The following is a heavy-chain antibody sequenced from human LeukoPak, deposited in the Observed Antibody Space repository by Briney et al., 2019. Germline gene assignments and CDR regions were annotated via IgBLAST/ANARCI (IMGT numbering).Heavy chain of an antibody. V-gene: IGHV4-34*01. Sequence: SETLSLTCAVYGGSFSGYYWSWIRQPPGKGLEWIGEINHSGSTNYNPSLKSRVTISVDTSKNQFSLKLSSVTAADTAVYYCARHIGVRGVVTYYYYYMDVWGKGTTVTISS. D-gene: IGHD3-10*01. J-gene: IGHJ6*03. CDR2: INHSGST. CDR3: ARHIGVRGVVTYYYYYMDV. CDR1: GGSFSGYY.